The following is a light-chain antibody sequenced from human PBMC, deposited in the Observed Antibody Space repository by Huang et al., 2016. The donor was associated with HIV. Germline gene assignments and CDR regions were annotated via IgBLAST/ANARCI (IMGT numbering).Light chain of an antibody. CDR2: GAA. Sequence: EIMMTQSPVTLSVSPGERVTLSCRASQNVNNKLAWYQQKPGKAPRLLIYGAATRATDIPARFSGSGSGTDYILNISRVQSEDFAVYYCQQYDNWPPWTFGRGTKVEVK. CDR3: QQYDNWPPWT. V-gene: IGKV3-15*01. J-gene: IGKJ1*01. CDR1: QNVNNK.